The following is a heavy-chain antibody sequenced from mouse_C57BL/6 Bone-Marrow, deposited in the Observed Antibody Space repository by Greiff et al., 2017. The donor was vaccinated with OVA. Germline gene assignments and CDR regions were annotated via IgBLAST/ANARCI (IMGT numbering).Heavy chain of an antibody. D-gene: IGHD3-2*02. V-gene: IGHV1-52*01. CDR2: IDPSDSET. Sequence: QVHVKQPGAELVRPGSSVKLSCKASGYTFTSYWMHWVKQRPIQGLEWIGNIDPSDSETHYNQKFKDKATLTVDKSSSTAYMQLRSLPSEDSAVYYCARRGELRLRGWYNFNYWGQGTTLTVSS. CDR1: GYTFTSYW. J-gene: IGHJ2*01. CDR3: ARRGELRLRGWYNFNY.